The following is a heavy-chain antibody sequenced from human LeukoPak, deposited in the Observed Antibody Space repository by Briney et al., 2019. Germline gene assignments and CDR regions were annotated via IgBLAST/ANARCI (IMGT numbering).Heavy chain of an antibody. D-gene: IGHD3-3*01. V-gene: IGHV4-34*01. Sequence: KASETLSLTCAVYGGSFSGYYWSWIRQPPGKGLEWIGETNHSGSTNYNPSLKSRVTISVDTSKNQFYLKLSSVTAADTAVYYCARGPRYYGFWSGYQNWFDPWGQGTLVTVSS. CDR3: ARGPRYYGFWSGYQNWFDP. CDR2: TNHSGST. J-gene: IGHJ5*02. CDR1: GGSFSGYY.